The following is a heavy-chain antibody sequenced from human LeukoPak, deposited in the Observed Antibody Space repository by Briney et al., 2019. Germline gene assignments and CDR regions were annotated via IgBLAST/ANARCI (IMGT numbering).Heavy chain of an antibody. D-gene: IGHD1-26*01. CDR1: GFTFSSYS. CDR3: ASLTHSGRSLWYYYYMDV. V-gene: IGHV3-21*01. J-gene: IGHJ6*03. Sequence: GGSLRLSCAASGFTFSSYSMNWVRQAPGKGLEWVSSISSSSSYIYYADSVKGRFTISRDNAKNSLYLQMDSLRAEDTAVYYCASLTHSGRSLWYYYYMDVWGKGTTVTVSS. CDR2: ISSSSSYI.